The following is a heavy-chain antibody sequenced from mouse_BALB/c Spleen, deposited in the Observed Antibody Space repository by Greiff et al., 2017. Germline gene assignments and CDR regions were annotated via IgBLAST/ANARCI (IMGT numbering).Heavy chain of an antibody. Sequence: EVKLMESGGGLVQPGGSLRLSCATSGFTFTAYYMSWVRQPPGKALEWLGFIRNKANGYTTEYSASVKGRFTISRDNSQSILYLQMNTLRAEDSATYDCARDIGVRRYWYFDVWGAGTPVTVSA. CDR1: GFTFTAYY. J-gene: IGHJ1*01. D-gene: IGHD2-14*01. CDR2: IRNKANGYTT. CDR3: ARDIGVRRYWYFDV. V-gene: IGHV7-3*02.